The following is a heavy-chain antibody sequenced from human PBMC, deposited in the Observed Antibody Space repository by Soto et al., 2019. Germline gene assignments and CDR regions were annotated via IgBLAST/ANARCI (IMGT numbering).Heavy chain of an antibody. D-gene: IGHD6-19*01. CDR3: AKDPYSSGWLDYFDY. CDR2: ISWNSGSI. CDR1: GFTFDDYG. Sequence: PGGSLRLSCAASGFTFDDYGMHWVRQAPGKGLEWVSGISWNSGSIGYADSVKGRFTISRDNAKNSLYLQMNSLRAEDTALYYCAKDPYSSGWLDYFDYWGQGTLVTVSS. J-gene: IGHJ4*02. V-gene: IGHV3-9*01.